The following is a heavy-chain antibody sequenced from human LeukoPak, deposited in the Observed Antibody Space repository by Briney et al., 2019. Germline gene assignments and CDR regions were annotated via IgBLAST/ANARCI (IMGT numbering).Heavy chain of an antibody. J-gene: IGHJ4*02. Sequence: PGGSLRLSCAASEFTFSDYYMSWIRQAPGKGLEWISYISNDGRTIFSADSVKGRFSISRDNAKNSQFLQMKSLRVEDTAVYYCARGSPSGSYRLFDYWGQGTLVTVSS. CDR3: ARGSPSGSYRLFDY. V-gene: IGHV3-11*01. CDR2: ISNDGRTI. CDR1: EFTFSDYY. D-gene: IGHD3-10*01.